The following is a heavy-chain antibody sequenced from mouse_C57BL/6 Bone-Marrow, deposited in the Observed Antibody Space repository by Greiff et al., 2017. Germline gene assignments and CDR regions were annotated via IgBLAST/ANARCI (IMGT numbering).Heavy chain of an antibody. J-gene: IGHJ1*01. CDR2: ITTYSANT. V-gene: IGHV1-67*01. D-gene: IGHD1-3*01. CDR1: GYTFTDYA. CDR3: ARGVGLWYFDV. Sequence: VQLQESGPELVRPGVSVKISCKGSGYTFTDYAMHWVKHSHAKSLEWIGVITTYSANTNFNQKFKGKATMTVDKSSTTAYLELARLTSEDSAIYYCARGVGLWYFDVWGAGTTVTVSS.